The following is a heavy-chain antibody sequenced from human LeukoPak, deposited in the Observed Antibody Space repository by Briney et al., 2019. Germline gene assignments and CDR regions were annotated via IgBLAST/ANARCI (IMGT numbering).Heavy chain of an antibody. CDR3: ARGTGEGYTYGRYYFDY. CDR2: ISAYNGNT. D-gene: IGHD5-18*01. Sequence: ASVTVSCKASGYTFTSYGISWVRQAPGQGLEWMGWISAYNGNTNYAQNFQGRVTMTRDTSISTAYVELSRLRSDDTAVYYCARGTGEGYTYGRYYFDYWGQGTLVTVSS. J-gene: IGHJ4*02. V-gene: IGHV1-18*01. CDR1: GYTFTSYG.